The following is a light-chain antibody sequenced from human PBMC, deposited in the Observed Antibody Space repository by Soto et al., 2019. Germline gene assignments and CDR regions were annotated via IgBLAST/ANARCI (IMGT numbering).Light chain of an antibody. CDR2: AAS. CDR3: QQLNSYPSIT. CDR1: QGISSY. Sequence: DIQLTQSPSFLSASVGDRVTITCRASQGISSYLAWYQQKPGKAPKLLIYAASTLQSGVPSRFSGSGSGTEFTLTISSLQPEDFATYYGQQLNSYPSITFGQGTRLEIK. J-gene: IGKJ5*01. V-gene: IGKV1-9*01.